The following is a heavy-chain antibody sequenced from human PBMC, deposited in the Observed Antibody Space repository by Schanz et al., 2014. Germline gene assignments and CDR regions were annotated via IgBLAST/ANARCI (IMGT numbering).Heavy chain of an antibody. CDR3: ARDHTTESYYSAGPPIDY. CDR1: GFTFSSYG. D-gene: IGHD1-26*01. J-gene: IGHJ4*02. CDR2: IWYDGSNK. V-gene: IGHV3-33*01. Sequence: QVQLVESGGGVVQPGRSLRLSCAASGFTFSSYGMHWVRQAPGKGLEWVAVIWYDGSNKYYADSVKGRFTISRDNSKNTLYLQLGSLSAEDTAVYYCARDHTTESYYSAGPPIDYWGQGTLLTVSS.